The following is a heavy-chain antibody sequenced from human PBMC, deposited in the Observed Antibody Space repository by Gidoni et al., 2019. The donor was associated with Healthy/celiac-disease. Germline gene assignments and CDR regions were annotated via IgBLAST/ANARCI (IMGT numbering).Heavy chain of an antibody. Sequence: EVQLLESGGGLVQPGGSLRLTCAASGFTFSSYAMSWVRQAPGKGLECVSAISGSGGSTYYADSVKGRFTISRDNSKNTLYLQMNSLRAEDTAVYYWAKARVNIVATITTPYYYGMDVWGQGTTVTVSS. CDR3: AKARVNIVATITTPYYYGMDV. D-gene: IGHD5-12*01. CDR1: GFTFSSYA. V-gene: IGHV3-23*01. CDR2: ISGSGGST. J-gene: IGHJ6*02.